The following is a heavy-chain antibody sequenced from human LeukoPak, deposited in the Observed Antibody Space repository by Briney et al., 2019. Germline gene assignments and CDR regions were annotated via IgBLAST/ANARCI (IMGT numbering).Heavy chain of an antibody. J-gene: IGHJ4*02. D-gene: IGHD2-2*01. V-gene: IGHV4-39*07. CDR1: GGSISSSSYY. CDR3: AREQGVVPAAMGDY. CDR2: IYYSGST. Sequence: SQTLSLTCTVSGGSISSSSYYWGWIRQPPGKGLEWIGSIYYSGSTYYNPSLKSRVTISVDTSKNQFSLKLSSVTAADTAVYYCAREQGVVPAAMGDYWGQGTLVTVSS.